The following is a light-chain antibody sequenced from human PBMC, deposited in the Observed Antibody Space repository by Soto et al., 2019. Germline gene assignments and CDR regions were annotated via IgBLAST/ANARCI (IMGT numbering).Light chain of an antibody. CDR1: QTINNY. Sequence: EIVLTQSPATLSLSPGERDTISCRASQTINNYLAWYQQRPGQAPRLLVYDASYRAIGIPARFSGSGSGTDFTLTISSLEPEHFAVYYCQQRSDWPPRLTFGGGTKVEIK. V-gene: IGKV3-11*01. CDR3: QQRSDWPPRLT. J-gene: IGKJ4*01. CDR2: DAS.